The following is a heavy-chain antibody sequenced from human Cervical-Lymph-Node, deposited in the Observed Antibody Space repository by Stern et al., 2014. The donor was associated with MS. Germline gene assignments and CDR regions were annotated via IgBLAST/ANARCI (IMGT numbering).Heavy chain of an antibody. Sequence: QVQLVQSGGGVVQPGRSLRLSCAASGFTFSGYSMHWVRQAPGKGLEWVALLSHDGSKEYYADSLKGRFTISRDNAKNTVYLQMHNLRAEDTAMFYCARGADDFGDFGLYGFDYWGQGTLVTVSS. CDR1: GFTFSGYS. CDR3: ARGADDFGDFGLYGFDY. J-gene: IGHJ4*02. CDR2: LSHDGSKE. D-gene: IGHD4-17*01. V-gene: IGHV3-30*01.